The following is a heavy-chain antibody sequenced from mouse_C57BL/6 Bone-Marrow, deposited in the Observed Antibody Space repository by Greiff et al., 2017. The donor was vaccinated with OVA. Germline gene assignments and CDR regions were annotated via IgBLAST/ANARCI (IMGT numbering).Heavy chain of an antibody. V-gene: IGHV3-3*01. D-gene: IGHD2-4*01. CDR2: TFYSGIT. CDR1: GFSINSDCY. J-gene: IGHJ4*01. Sequence: EVQLQESGPSLVRPSQTLSLTCTVTGFSINSDCYWIWIRQFPGNKLEYIGYTFYSGITYYNPTLESRTYITRDTSKNQFSLKLRSVTTEDTSTDYCARPDYDGNYYAMDYWGQGTSVTVSS. CDR3: ARPDYDGNYYAMDY.